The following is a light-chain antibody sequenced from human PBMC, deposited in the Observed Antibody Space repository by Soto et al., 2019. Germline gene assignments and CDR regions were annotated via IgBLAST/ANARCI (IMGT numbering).Light chain of an antibody. CDR2: AAS. Sequence: DIQMPQSPSSLSASVGDRVTITCQASQGISTFLAWFQQKPGKAPKTLIYAASSLHSGVPSTFSGSGSGTDFALTISSLQPEDFATDYCQHYDGYPQIFGQGTRLEIK. CDR3: QHYDGYPQI. V-gene: IGKV1-16*01. CDR1: QGISTF. J-gene: IGKJ5*01.